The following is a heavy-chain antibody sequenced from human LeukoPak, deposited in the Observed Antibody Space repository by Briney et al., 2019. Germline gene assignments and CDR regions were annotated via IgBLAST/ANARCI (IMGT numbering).Heavy chain of an antibody. Sequence: SETLSLTCTVSGGSISSYYWSWIRQPPGKGLEWIGYIYHSGSTNYNPSLKSRVTISVDTSKNQFSLKLSSVTAADTAVYYCARHPAHSSGWYDYWGQGTLVTVSS. V-gene: IGHV4-59*01. J-gene: IGHJ4*02. CDR1: GGSISSYY. CDR2: IYHSGST. D-gene: IGHD6-19*01. CDR3: ARHPAHSSGWYDY.